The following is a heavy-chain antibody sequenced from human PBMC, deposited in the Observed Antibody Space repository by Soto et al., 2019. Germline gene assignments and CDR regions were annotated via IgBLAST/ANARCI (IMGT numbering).Heavy chain of an antibody. CDR2: IFWNDDE. J-gene: IGHJ4*02. V-gene: IGHV2-5*04. Sequence: SGPTLVNPTQTLTLTCTFSGFSLTTSGVGVGWIRQPPGKALEWLALIFWNDDERHSPSLNSRLTITKDTSKNQVVLKMTNMDPVDTATYYCVKTGYSYDTFGYWGRGNLVTVSS. D-gene: IGHD5-18*01. CDR1: GFSLTTSGVG. CDR3: VKTGYSYDTFGY.